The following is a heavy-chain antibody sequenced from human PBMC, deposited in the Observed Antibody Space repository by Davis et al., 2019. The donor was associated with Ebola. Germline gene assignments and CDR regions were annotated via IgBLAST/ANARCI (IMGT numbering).Heavy chain of an antibody. D-gene: IGHD1-26*01. CDR3: ARPIVGATIGFDY. Sequence: KVSCKGSGYSFTSYWIGWVRQRPGKGLEWMGIIYPGDSDTRYSPSFQGQVTISADKSISTAYLQWSSLKASDTAMYYCARPIVGATIGFDYWGQGTLVTVSS. J-gene: IGHJ4*02. V-gene: IGHV5-51*01. CDR1: GYSFTSYW. CDR2: IYPGDSDT.